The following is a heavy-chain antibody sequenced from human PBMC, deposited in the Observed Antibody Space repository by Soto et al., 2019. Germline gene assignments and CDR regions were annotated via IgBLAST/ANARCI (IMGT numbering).Heavy chain of an antibody. CDR3: ARGFYSHGAFDI. V-gene: IGHV3-30-3*01. Sequence: PGGSLRLSCAASGFTFSSYAMHWVLQAPGKGLEWVAVISYDGSNKYYADSVKGRFTISRDNSKNTLYLQMNSLRAEDTAVYYCARGFYSHGAFDIWGQGTMVTVSS. CDR2: ISYDGSNK. D-gene: IGHD4-4*01. J-gene: IGHJ3*02. CDR1: GFTFSSYA.